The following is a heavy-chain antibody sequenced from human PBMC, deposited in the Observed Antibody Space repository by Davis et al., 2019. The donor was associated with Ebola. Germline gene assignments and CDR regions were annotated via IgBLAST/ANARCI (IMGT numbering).Heavy chain of an antibody. CDR3: AGAGYSSGWNFAS. CDR1: GGSISNYY. D-gene: IGHD6-19*01. CDR2: IYYSGNT. V-gene: IGHV4-59*01. J-gene: IGHJ4*02. Sequence: MPGGSLRLSCTVSGGSISNYYWSWIRQPPGKGLEWNGYIYYSGNTNSNPSLKSRVTISVDTSKNQFSLKLSSVTAADTAVYFCAGAGYSSGWNFASWGQGTLVTVSS.